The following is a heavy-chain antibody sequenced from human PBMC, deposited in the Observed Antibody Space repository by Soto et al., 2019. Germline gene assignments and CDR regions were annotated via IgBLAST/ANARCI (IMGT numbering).Heavy chain of an antibody. D-gene: IGHD5-18*01. CDR3: AREQDTAMHYYYYYGMDV. CDR2: ISYDGSNK. V-gene: IGHV3-30-3*01. CDR1: GFTFSSYA. Sequence: SLRLSCAASGFTFSSYAMHWVRQAPGKGLEWVAVISYDGSNKYYADSVKGRFTISRDNSKNTLYLQMNSLRAEDTAVYYCAREQDTAMHYYYYYGMDVWGQETTVTVSS. J-gene: IGHJ6*02.